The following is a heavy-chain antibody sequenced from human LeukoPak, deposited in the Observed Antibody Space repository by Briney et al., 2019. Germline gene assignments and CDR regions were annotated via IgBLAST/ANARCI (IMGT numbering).Heavy chain of an antibody. D-gene: IGHD6-19*01. CDR1: GGSLSGYY. Sequence: SETLSLTCAVYGGSLSGYYWSWIRQPPGKGLEWIGELNHSGRTNSNQPLKSRVTISVDTSKNQFSLNLSSVTAADTAVYYCARVNSPPKDSSGWPFDYWGQGTLVTVSS. V-gene: IGHV4-34*01. J-gene: IGHJ4*02. CDR3: ARVNSPPKDSSGWPFDY. CDR2: LNHSGRT.